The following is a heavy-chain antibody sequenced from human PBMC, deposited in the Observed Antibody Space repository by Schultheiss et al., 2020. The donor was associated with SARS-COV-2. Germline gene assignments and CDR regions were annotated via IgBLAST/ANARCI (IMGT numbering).Heavy chain of an antibody. D-gene: IGHD2-15*01. CDR2: ITPIFGTA. V-gene: IGHV1-69*13. J-gene: IGHJ6*03. CDR1: GYTFTSYG. CDR3: ARTGLLCSGGSCYTDYYYYMDV. Sequence: SVKVSCKASGYTFTSYGITWVRQAPGQGLEWMGGITPIFGTANYAQKFQGRVTITADESTSTAYMELSSLRSEDTAVYYCARTGLLCSGGSCYTDYYYYMDVWGKGTTVTVSS.